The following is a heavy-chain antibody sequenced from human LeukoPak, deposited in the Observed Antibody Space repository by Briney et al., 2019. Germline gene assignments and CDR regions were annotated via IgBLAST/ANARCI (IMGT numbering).Heavy chain of an antibody. J-gene: IGHJ4*02. V-gene: IGHV4-59*01. CDR2: IYYSGST. CDR1: GGSISSYY. CDR3: ASGEMVYFDY. Sequence: SETLSLTCTVSGGSISSYYWSWIRQPPGKGLEWIGYIYYSGSTNYNPSLKSRVTISVDTSKNQFSLKLSSVTAADTAVYYCASGEMVYFDYWGQGTLVTVSS. D-gene: IGHD5-24*01.